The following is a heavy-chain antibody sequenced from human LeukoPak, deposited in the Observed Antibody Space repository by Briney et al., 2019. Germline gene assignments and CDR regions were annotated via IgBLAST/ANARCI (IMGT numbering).Heavy chain of an antibody. V-gene: IGHV3-66*01. CDR1: GFTVSSNY. CDR3: ARDNYYGSGSYFGANYYYYGMDV. J-gene: IGHJ6*02. Sequence: GGSLRLSCAVSGFTVSSNYMSWVRQAPGKGLEWVSVIYTGGTTYYADSVKGRFTISRDNSKNTMDLQMNSLRAEDTAVYYCARDNYYGSGSYFGANYYYYGMDVWGQGTTVTVSS. D-gene: IGHD3-10*01. CDR2: IYTGGTT.